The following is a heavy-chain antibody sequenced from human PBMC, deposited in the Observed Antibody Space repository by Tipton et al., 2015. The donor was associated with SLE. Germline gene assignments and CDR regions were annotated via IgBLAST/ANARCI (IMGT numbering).Heavy chain of an antibody. CDR2: ISHSGNT. Sequence: TLSLTCTVSGASISSRDYWSWVRQPPGEGLEWIGDISHSGNTTYNPSLRSRVTISVDKSKNQLSLRLNSLTDADTAMYFCARGKSSRFCDGGVYFDHWGQGSLVTVSS. V-gene: IGHV4-4*01. J-gene: IGHJ4*02. CDR1: GASISSRDY. CDR3: ARGKSSRFCDGGVYFDH. D-gene: IGHD6-13*01.